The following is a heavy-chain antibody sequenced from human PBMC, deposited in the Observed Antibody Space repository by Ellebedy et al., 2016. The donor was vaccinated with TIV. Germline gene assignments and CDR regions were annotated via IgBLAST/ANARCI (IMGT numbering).Heavy chain of an antibody. Sequence: LSLTCAVSGFILSDHDMDWVRQAPRKGLEWVGRTRNKPNNYTTEYAASVKGRFTISRDDSKNSLYLQMNSLKIEDTAVYYCTGWRSGDPTWGQGTLVTVSS. J-gene: IGHJ5*02. V-gene: IGHV3-72*01. D-gene: IGHD4-17*01. CDR2: TRNKPNNYTT. CDR3: TGWRSGDPT. CDR1: GFILSDHD.